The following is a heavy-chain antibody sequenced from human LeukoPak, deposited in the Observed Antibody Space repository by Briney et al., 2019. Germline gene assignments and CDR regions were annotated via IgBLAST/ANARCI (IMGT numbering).Heavy chain of an antibody. CDR3: ARVPPADIVVVPAESEYYYYGMDV. CDR2: IIPILGIA. Sequence: ASVKVSCKASGGTFSSYAISWVRQAPGQGLEWMGRIIPILGIANYAQKFQGRVTITADNSTSAAYMELSSLRSEDTAVYYCARVPPADIVVVPAESEYYYYGMDVWGQGTTVTVSS. D-gene: IGHD2-2*01. V-gene: IGHV1-69*04. CDR1: GGTFSSYA. J-gene: IGHJ6*02.